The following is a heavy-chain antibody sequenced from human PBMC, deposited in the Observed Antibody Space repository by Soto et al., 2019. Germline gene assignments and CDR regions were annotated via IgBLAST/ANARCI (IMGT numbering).Heavy chain of an antibody. Sequence: QVQLQESGPGLVKPSQTLSLTCTVSGGSISSGGYYWSWIRQHPGKGLEWIGYIYYSGSTYYNPSLKCRVTISVDTSKNQFSLKLSSVTAADTAVYYCARSRNGDIKKKFLSPGTSFDIWGQGTMVTVSS. CDR3: ARSRNGDIKKKFLSPGTSFDI. CDR2: IYYSGST. J-gene: IGHJ3*02. D-gene: IGHD4-17*01. CDR1: GGSISSGGYY. V-gene: IGHV4-31*03.